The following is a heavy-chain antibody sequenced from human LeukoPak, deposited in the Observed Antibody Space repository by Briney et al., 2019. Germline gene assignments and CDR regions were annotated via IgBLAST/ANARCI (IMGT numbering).Heavy chain of an antibody. Sequence: PGGSLRLSCAASGFTFSSYSMNWVRQAPGKGLEWVSSISSSSSYIYYAGSVKGRFTISRDNAKNSLYLQMNSLRAEDTAVYYCAGDQSYYGSGSSYYFDYWGQGTLVTVSS. D-gene: IGHD3-10*01. CDR1: GFTFSSYS. CDR3: AGDQSYYGSGSSYYFDY. J-gene: IGHJ4*02. V-gene: IGHV3-21*01. CDR2: ISSSSSYI.